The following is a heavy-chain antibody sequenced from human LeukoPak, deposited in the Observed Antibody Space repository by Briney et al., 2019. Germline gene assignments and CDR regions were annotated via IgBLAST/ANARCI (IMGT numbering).Heavy chain of an antibody. CDR2: ISGSGGST. V-gene: IGHV3-23*01. CDR3: AKLKEGLLYYFDY. J-gene: IGHJ4*02. Sequence: GSLRLSCAASGFTFSSYAMSWVRQAPGKGLEWVSAISGSGGSTYYADSVKGRFAISRDNSKNTLYLQMNSLRAEDTAVYYCAKLKEGLLYYFDYWGQGALVTVSS. D-gene: IGHD2-15*01. CDR1: GFTFSSYA.